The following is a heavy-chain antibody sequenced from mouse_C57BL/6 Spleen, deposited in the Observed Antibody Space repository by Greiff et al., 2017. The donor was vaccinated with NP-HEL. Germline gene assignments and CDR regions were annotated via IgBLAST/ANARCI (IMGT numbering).Heavy chain of an antibody. CDR2: IYPGSGNT. CDR3: AREGDDYDY. J-gene: IGHJ2*01. Sequence: VQLQQSGAELVRPGASVKLSCKASGYTFTDYYINWVKQRPGQGLEWIARIYPGSGNTYYNEKFKGKATLTAEKSSSTAYMQLSSLTSEDSAVYFCAREGDDYDYWGQGTTLTVSS. V-gene: IGHV1-76*01. D-gene: IGHD2-4*01. CDR1: GYTFTDYY.